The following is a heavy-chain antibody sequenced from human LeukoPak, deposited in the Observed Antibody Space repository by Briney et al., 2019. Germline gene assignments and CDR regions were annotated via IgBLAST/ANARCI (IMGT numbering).Heavy chain of an antibody. D-gene: IGHD6-19*01. Sequence: SETLSLTCTVSGGSISSSSYYWGWIRQPPGKGLEWIGSIYYSGSTYYNPSLKSRVTISVDTSKNQFSLKLSSVTAADTAVYYCASLQYSSGWPFDYWGQGTLVTVSS. V-gene: IGHV4-39*01. CDR2: IYYSGST. CDR3: ASLQYSSGWPFDY. CDR1: GGSISSSSYY. J-gene: IGHJ4*02.